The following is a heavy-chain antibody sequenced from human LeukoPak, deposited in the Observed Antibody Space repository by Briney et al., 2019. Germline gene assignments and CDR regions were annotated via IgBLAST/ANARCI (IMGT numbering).Heavy chain of an antibody. CDR1: GFTFSRSA. Sequence: GGSLRLSCAASGFTFSRSAMSWVRQAPGKGLEWVSTITGSGGSTYYADSVKGRFTISRDNSKNTLHLQMNSLRAEDTAVYYCAKRLVAYDAFDIWGQGTMVTVSS. D-gene: IGHD6-6*01. J-gene: IGHJ3*02. CDR3: AKRLVAYDAFDI. CDR2: ITGSGGST. V-gene: IGHV3-23*01.